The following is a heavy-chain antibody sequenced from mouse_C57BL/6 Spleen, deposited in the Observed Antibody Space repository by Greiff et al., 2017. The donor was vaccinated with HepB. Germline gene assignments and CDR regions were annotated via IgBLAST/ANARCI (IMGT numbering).Heavy chain of an antibody. D-gene: IGHD5-5*01. J-gene: IGHJ2*01. V-gene: IGHV1-63*01. CDR3: ARGRDYPYFDY. CDR1: GYTFTNYW. Sequence: QVQLQQSGAELVRPGTSVKMSCKASGYTFTNYWIGWAKQRPGHGLEWIGDIYPGGGYTNYNEKFKGKDTLAADKSSSTAYMQFSSLTSEDSAIYYCARGRDYPYFDYWGQGTTLTVSS. CDR2: IYPGGGYT.